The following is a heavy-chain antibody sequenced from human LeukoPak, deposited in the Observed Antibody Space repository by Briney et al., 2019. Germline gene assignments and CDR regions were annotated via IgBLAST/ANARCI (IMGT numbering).Heavy chain of an antibody. D-gene: IGHD1-26*01. J-gene: IGHJ4*02. CDR3: ARVTYDSGSYCSDY. CDR1: GYTFTSYG. CDR2: ISAYNGNT. Sequence: ASVTVSCKASGYTFTSYGISWVRQAPGQGLEWMGWISAYNGNTNYAQKLQGRVTMTTDTSTSTAYMELRSLRSDDTAVYYCARVTYDSGSYCSDYWGQGTLVTVSS. V-gene: IGHV1-18*01.